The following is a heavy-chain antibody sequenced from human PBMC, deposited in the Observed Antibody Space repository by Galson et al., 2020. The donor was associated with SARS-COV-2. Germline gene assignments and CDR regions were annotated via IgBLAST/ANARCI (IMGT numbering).Heavy chain of an antibody. Sequence: SQTLSLTCAISGDSVSSNSAVWNWIRQSPSRGLEWLGRTYYGSKWYNDYAVSVKSRITINPDTSKNQFSLQLNSVTPEDTAVYYCARGIAAAGTYYYYFLDVWGKGTTVTVSS. V-gene: IGHV6-1*01. D-gene: IGHD6-13*01. CDR3: ARGIAAAGTYYYYFLDV. CDR1: GDSVSSNSAV. J-gene: IGHJ6*03. CDR2: TYYGSKWYN.